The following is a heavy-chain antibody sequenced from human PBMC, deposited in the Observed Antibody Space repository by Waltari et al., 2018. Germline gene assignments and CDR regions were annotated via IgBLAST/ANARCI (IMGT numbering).Heavy chain of an antibody. V-gene: IGHV1-69*10. D-gene: IGHD1-26*01. CDR3: ARGEIVGARGAFDI. CDR1: GGTFSSYA. J-gene: IGHJ3*02. Sequence: QVQLVQSVAEVKKPGSSVKVSCKASGGTFSSYAIIWVLQAPGQGLEWMGGSIPILGIANYAPKFQGRVTITAEKSTSTAYMELSSLRSEDTAVYYCARGEIVGARGAFDIWGQGTMVTVSS. CDR2: SIPILGIA.